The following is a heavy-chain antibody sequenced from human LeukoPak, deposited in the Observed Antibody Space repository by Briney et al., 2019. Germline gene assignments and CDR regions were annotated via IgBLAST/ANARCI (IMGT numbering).Heavy chain of an antibody. CDR1: GGSISSYY. Sequence: SETLSLTCTVSGGSISSYYWSWIRQPAGKGLEWIGRIYTSGSTNYNPSLKSRVTMSVDTSKNQFSLKLSSVTAADTAVYYCARDTIDCSSTSCYTGFDYWGQGTLVTVSS. J-gene: IGHJ4*02. CDR3: ARDTIDCSSTSCYTGFDY. V-gene: IGHV4-4*07. D-gene: IGHD2-2*02. CDR2: IYTSGST.